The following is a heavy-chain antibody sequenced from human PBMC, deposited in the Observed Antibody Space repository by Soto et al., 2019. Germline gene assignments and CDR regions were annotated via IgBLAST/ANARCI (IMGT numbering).Heavy chain of an antibody. CDR1: GFTFSDHY. Sequence: GGSLRLSCAASGFTFSDHYMDWVRQAPGKGLEWVGRTRNKANSYTTEYAASVKGRFTISRDDSKNSLYLQMNSLKTEDTAVYYCARGSYSSSFYFDYWGQGTLVTVSS. CDR3: ARGSYSSSFYFDY. D-gene: IGHD6-6*01. CDR2: TRNKANSYTT. V-gene: IGHV3-72*01. J-gene: IGHJ4*02.